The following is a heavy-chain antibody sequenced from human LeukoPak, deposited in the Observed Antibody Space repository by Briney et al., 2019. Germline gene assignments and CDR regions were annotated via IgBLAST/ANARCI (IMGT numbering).Heavy chain of an antibody. Sequence: PGGSLRLSCAASGFTFSSYAMSWVRQAPGKVLEWVSAISGSVGSTYYADSVKGRFTVSRDNSKNTLYLQMNSLRAEDTAVYYCAKTQDSGIAVAGVDYWGQGTLVTVSS. CDR1: GFTFSSYA. V-gene: IGHV3-23*01. J-gene: IGHJ4*02. D-gene: IGHD6-19*01. CDR2: ISGSVGST. CDR3: AKTQDSGIAVAGVDY.